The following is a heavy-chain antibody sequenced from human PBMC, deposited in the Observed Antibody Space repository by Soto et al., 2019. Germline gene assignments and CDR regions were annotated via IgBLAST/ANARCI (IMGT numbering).Heavy chain of an antibody. CDR2: IYYSGST. CDR1: CGSVISGSYY. V-gene: IGHV4-61*01. CDR3: ARDFSDY. Sequence: PSETLSLTCTFSCGSVISGSYYWSWIRQPPGKGLEWIGYIYYSGSTNYNPSLKSRVTISVDTSKNQFSLKLSSVTAADTAVYYCARDFSDYWGQGTLVTVSS. J-gene: IGHJ4*02.